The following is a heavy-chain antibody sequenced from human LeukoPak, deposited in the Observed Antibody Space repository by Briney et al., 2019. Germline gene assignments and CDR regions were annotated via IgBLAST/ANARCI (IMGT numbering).Heavy chain of an antibody. V-gene: IGHV4-30-2*01. J-gene: IGHJ4*02. CDR1: GGSISSGGSS. Sequence: PSETLSLTCAVSGGSISSGGSSWSWIRQPPGKGLEWIGYIYHSGSTYYNPSLKSRVTISVDSSKNQFYLKLSSVTAADTAVYYCARTTPVVDYFDYWGQGTLVTVSS. CDR2: IYHSGST. CDR3: ARTTPVVDYFDY. D-gene: IGHD2-21*01.